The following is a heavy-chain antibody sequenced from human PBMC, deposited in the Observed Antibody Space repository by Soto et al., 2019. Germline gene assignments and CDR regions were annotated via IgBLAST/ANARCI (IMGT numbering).Heavy chain of an antibody. CDR1: GYSFTSYW. CDR3: ARSPSVVVVAATPGAFDI. Sequence: GESLKISCKGSGYSFTSYWIGWVRQMPGKGLEWMGIIYPGDSDTRYSPSFQGQVTISADKSIGTAYLQWSSLKASDTAMYYCARSPSVVVVAATPGAFDIWGQGTMVTVSS. D-gene: IGHD2-15*01. V-gene: IGHV5-51*01. J-gene: IGHJ3*02. CDR2: IYPGDSDT.